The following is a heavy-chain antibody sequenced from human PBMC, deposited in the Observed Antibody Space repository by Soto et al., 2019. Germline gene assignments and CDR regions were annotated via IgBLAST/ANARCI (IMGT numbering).Heavy chain of an antibody. J-gene: IGHJ4*02. CDR1: GLTFSRYA. Sequence: PGGSLRLSCAASGLTFSRYAMSWVRQAPGKGLEWVSAISGSGGSTYYADSVKGRFTISRDNSKNTLYAQMNSLSAEDTAVYYCAKDLFGVATIGYGYWGQGTLVAAPQ. CDR3: AKDLFGVATIGYGY. V-gene: IGHV3-23*01. CDR2: ISGSGGST. D-gene: IGHD5-12*01.